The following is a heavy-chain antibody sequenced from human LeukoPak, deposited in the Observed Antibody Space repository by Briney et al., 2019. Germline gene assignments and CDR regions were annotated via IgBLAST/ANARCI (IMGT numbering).Heavy chain of an antibody. J-gene: IGHJ6*03. Sequence: PSETLSLTCAVSGYSISSGYYWGWIRQPPGKGLEWIGSIYHGGSTYYNPSLKSRVTISVDTSKNQFSLKLSSVTAADTAVYYCAREIVVVPAAMPGLCYMDVGGKGTTVTVSS. CDR2: IYHGGST. V-gene: IGHV4-38-2*02. CDR1: GYSISSGYY. D-gene: IGHD2-2*01. CDR3: AREIVVVPAAMPGLCYMDV.